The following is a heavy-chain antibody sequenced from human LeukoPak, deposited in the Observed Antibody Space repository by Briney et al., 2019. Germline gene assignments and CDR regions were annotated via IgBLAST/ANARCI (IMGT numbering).Heavy chain of an antibody. J-gene: IGHJ4*02. V-gene: IGHV3-74*01. D-gene: IGHD6-19*01. CDR3: AGVKVAGTRTFDY. CDR1: GFTFSAYW. Sequence: GGSLRLSCAASGFTFSAYWMHWVRQAPGKGLVWVGRINDVGSDSTYVDSVKGRFTISRDNAKNTLYLQMNNLRAEDTAVYYCAGVKVAGTRTFDYWGQGTLATVSS. CDR2: INDVGSDS.